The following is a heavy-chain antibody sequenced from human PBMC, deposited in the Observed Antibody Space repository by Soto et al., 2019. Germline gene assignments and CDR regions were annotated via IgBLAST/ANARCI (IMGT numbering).Heavy chain of an antibody. CDR1: GFSYSDNL. J-gene: IGHJ3*01. V-gene: IGHV1-3*01. D-gene: IGHD2-8*02. CDR3: ARDILSVGPRANDAFDV. CDR2: INPDNGNT. Sequence: QVQLVQSGAEVRKPGASVNISCRASGFSYSDNLINWVRQAPGQSLEWVGWINPDNGNTSYSQTFQGRVTISRHSSASIAYVEVRDLPSADTAVYSCARDILSVGPRANDAFDVWGQGTMVTVSS.